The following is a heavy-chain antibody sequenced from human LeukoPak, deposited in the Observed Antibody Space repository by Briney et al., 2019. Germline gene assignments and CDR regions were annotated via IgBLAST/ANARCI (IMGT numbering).Heavy chain of an antibody. D-gene: IGHD3-10*01. Sequence: SETLSLTCTVSGRSISSYYWSWIRQPPGKGLEWIGYIYYSGSTNYNPSLKSRVTISVDTSKNQFSLKLSSVTAADTAVYYCARGGSGSYYNGRWFDPWGQGTLVTVSS. V-gene: IGHV4-59*01. CDR2: IYYSGST. J-gene: IGHJ5*02. CDR1: GRSISSYY. CDR3: ARGGSGSYYNGRWFDP.